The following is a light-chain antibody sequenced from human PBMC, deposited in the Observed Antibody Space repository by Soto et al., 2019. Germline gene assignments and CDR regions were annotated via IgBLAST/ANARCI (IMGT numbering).Light chain of an antibody. V-gene: IGLV2-8*01. CDR1: SSDVGGYNY. J-gene: IGLJ3*02. CDR2: EVT. CDR3: SSHAGINNVV. Sequence: QSVLTQPPSASGSPGQSVTISCTGTSSDVGGYNYVSWYQQHPGKAPKLIIYEVTKRPSGVPDRFSGSKSGNTASLTVSGLQDEDEPDYYCSSHAGINNVVFGGGTKLTVL.